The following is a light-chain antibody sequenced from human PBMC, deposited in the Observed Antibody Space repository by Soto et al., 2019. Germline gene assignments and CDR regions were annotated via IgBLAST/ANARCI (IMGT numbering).Light chain of an antibody. CDR1: RGYSNYK. CDR3: GADHGSGSNFVYV. V-gene: IGLV9-49*01. J-gene: IGLJ1*01. CDR2: VGTGGIVG. Sequence: QPVLTQPPSASASLGASVTLTCTLSRGYSNYKADWYQQRPGKGPRFVMRVGTGGIVGSKGDGIPDRFSVLGSGLNRYLTIKNIQEEDESDYHCGADHGSGSNFVYVFGTGTKLTVL.